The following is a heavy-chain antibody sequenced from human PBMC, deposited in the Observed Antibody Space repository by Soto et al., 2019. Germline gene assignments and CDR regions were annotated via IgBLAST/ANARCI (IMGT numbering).Heavy chain of an antibody. J-gene: IGHJ4*02. V-gene: IGHV4-59*08. CDR3: ARFYYYDSSGYYYSGYFDY. CDR2: IYYSGST. CDR1: GGSISSYY. Sequence: TSETLSLSCTVSGGSISSYYWSWIRQPPGKGLEWIGYIYYSGSTNYNPSLKSRVTISVDTSKNQFSLKLSSVTAADTAVYYCARFYYYDSSGYYYSGYFDYWGQGTLVTVSS. D-gene: IGHD3-22*01.